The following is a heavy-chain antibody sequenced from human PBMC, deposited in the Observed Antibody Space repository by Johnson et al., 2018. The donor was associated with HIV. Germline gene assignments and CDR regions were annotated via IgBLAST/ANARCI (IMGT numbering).Heavy chain of an antibody. CDR1: GFTFSSYA. J-gene: IGHJ3*02. CDR2: ISYDGSNK. D-gene: IGHD2-15*01. V-gene: IGHV3-30*04. Sequence: QVKLVESGGGVVQPGRSLRLSCAASGFTFSSYAMHWVRQAPGKGLEWVAVISYDGSNKYYADSVKGRFTISRDNSKNTLYLQMNSLRAEDTAVYYCAGEGSGYSCGAFDIWGQGTMVTVSS. CDR3: AGEGSGYSCGAFDI.